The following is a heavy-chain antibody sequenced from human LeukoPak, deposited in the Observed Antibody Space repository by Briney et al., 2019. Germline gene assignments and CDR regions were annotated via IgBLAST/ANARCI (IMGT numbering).Heavy chain of an antibody. D-gene: IGHD3-22*01. CDR1: GGTFSSYT. V-gene: IGHV1-69*02. CDR3: ASSIWVDYYDSSGNIYYYYGMDV. J-gene: IGHJ6*02. Sequence: SVKVSCMASGGTFSSYTISWVRPAPGQGLEWMGRIITILGIANYAQTFQGRVTITADKSTRTAYMELSSLRSEDTAVNYCASSIWVDYYDSSGNIYYYYGMDVWGQGTTVTVSS. CDR2: IITILGIA.